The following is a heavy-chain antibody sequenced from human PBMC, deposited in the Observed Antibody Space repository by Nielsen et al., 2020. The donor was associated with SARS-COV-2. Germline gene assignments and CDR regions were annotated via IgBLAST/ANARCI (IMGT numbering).Heavy chain of an antibody. V-gene: IGHV3-30*03. CDR1: GLTFSSYG. J-gene: IGHJ4*02. D-gene: IGHD3-3*01. Sequence: GESLKISCAASGLTFSSYGMHWVRQAPGKGLEWVAVISYDGSNKYYADSVKGRFTISRDNSKNTLYLQMSSLRAEDTAVYYCARAPYDFWSGYYTQSHFDYWGQGTLVTVSS. CDR2: ISYDGSNK. CDR3: ARAPYDFWSGYYTQSHFDY.